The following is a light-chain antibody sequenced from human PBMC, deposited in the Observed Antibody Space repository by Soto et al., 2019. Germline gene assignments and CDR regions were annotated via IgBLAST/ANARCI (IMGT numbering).Light chain of an antibody. CDR2: GAS. Sequence: EIVMTQSPATLSVSPGERATLSCRASQSVNIYLAWYQQKPGQAPRLLIFGASSRATGIPARFSGSGSGTEFNLTISSLQSEDFATYYCQQYQSSWTFGQGTKVEIQ. CDR3: QQYQSSWT. V-gene: IGKV3D-15*01. CDR1: QSVNIY. J-gene: IGKJ1*01.